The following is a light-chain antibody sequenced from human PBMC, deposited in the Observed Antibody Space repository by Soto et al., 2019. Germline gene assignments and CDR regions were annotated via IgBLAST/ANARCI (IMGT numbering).Light chain of an antibody. V-gene: IGKV1-33*01. CDR1: HDIRNY. J-gene: IGKJ4*01. CDR2: DAS. Sequence: DIQMTQSPSSLSASVGDRVTITCQASHDIRNYLNWYQQKPGQAPNLLIHDASRLQAGVPSRFSGSGSGTDFILTITSLQPGDIATYYCQQYDNLPLTFGGGTKVEI. CDR3: QQYDNLPLT.